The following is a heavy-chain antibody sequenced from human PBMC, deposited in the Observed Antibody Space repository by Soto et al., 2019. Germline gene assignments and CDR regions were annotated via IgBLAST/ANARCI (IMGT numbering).Heavy chain of an antibody. D-gene: IGHD6-19*01. J-gene: IGHJ5*02. Sequence: PSETLSLTCTVSGGSISSYYWSWIRQPPGKGLEWIGYIYYSGSTNYNPSLKSRVTISVDTSKNQFSLKLSSVTAADTAVYYCARNNGYSSGWFDRHSWFDPWGQGTLVTVSS. CDR3: ARNNGYSSGWFDRHSWFDP. CDR2: IYYSGST. V-gene: IGHV4-59*01. CDR1: GGSISSYY.